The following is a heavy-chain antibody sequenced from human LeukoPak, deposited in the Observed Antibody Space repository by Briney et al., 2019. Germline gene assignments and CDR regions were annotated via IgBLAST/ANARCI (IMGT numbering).Heavy chain of an antibody. V-gene: IGHV3-15*01. CDR3: ARYCISSSCYKPP. CDR2: IKSKTDGGTT. J-gene: IGHJ5*02. D-gene: IGHD2-2*02. Sequence: GGSLRLSCAASGFSFTNAWMSWVRQAPGKGLEWVGRIKSKTDGGTTDYAAPVKGRFTISRDDSKNTLCLQMNSLKTEDTAVYYCARYCISSSCYKPPWGQGTLVTVSS. CDR1: GFSFTNAW.